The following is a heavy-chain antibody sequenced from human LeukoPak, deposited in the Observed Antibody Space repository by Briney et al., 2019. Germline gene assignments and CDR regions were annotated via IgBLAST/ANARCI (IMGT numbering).Heavy chain of an antibody. CDR3: AREKSSWSGLDAFDI. Sequence: SETLSLTCTVSGGSISSDYWSWIRQPAGKGLEWIGRINISGSTNYNPSLKSRVTMSVDTSKNQFSLKLSSVTAADTAVSYCAREKSSWSGLDAFDIWGQGTMVTVSS. CDR1: GGSISSDY. CDR2: INISGST. V-gene: IGHV4-4*07. D-gene: IGHD6-13*01. J-gene: IGHJ3*02.